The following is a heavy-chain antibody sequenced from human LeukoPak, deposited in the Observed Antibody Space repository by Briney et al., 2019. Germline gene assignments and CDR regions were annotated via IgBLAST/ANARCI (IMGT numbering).Heavy chain of an antibody. J-gene: IGHJ5*02. Sequence: SETLSLTCTVSGGSVSSGSYYWSWIRQPPGKGLEWIGYIYYSGSTNYNPSLKSRVTISVDTSKNQFSLKLSSVTAADMAVYYCARVDVVADWFDPWGQGTLVTVSS. D-gene: IGHD5-12*01. CDR3: ARVDVVADWFDP. V-gene: IGHV4-61*01. CDR1: GGSVSSGSYY. CDR2: IYYSGST.